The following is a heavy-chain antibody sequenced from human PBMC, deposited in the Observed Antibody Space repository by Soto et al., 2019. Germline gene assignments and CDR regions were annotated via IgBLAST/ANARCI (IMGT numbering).Heavy chain of an antibody. V-gene: IGHV3-15*07. J-gene: IGHJ6*02. CDR3: AKELKRSSGWYSYYYGMDV. CDR1: GFTFSNAW. Sequence: PGGSLRLSCAASGFTFSNAWMNWVRQAPGKGLEWVGRIKSKTDGGTTDYAAPVKGRFTISRDDSKNTLYLQMNSLRDEDTAVYYCAKELKRSSGWYSYYYGMDVRGQGTTVTVSS. D-gene: IGHD6-19*01. CDR2: IKSKTDGGTT.